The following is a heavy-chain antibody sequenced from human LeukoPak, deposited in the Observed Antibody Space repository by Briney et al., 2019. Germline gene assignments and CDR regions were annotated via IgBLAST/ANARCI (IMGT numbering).Heavy chain of an antibody. V-gene: IGHV3-11*01. D-gene: IGHD2/OR15-2a*01. CDR1: GLRVSDYY. CDR3: ATNLIGAGEYFQQ. CDR2: ISSGGDIM. Sequence: PGGSLRLSCAASGLRVSDYYVSWIRQAAGKGLQWVSYISSGGDIMHYADSVKGRFTSSRDNAKNSGYLEMNSLGAEDTAVYYCATNLIGAGEYFQQWGQGTLVTVSS. J-gene: IGHJ1*01.